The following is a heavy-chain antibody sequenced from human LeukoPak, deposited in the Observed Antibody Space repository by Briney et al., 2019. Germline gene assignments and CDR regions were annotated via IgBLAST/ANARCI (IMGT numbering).Heavy chain of an antibody. CDR3: ARDAVAANYYYYYMDV. Sequence: SETLSLTCAVYGGSFSGYYWSWIRQPPGKGLEWIGEINHSGSTNYNPSLKSRVTISVDTSKNQFSLKLSSVTAADTAVYYCARDAVAANYYYYYMDVWGKGTTVTVSS. CDR1: GGSFSGYY. J-gene: IGHJ6*03. D-gene: IGHD2-15*01. V-gene: IGHV4-34*01. CDR2: INHSGST.